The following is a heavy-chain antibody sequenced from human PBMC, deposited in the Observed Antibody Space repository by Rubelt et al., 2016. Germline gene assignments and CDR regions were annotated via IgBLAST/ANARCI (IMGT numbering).Heavy chain of an antibody. J-gene: IGHJ4*02. CDR1: GGTFSSYA. D-gene: IGHD6-19*01. V-gene: IGHV1-2*02. Sequence: QVQLVQSGAEVKKPGSSVKVSCKASGGTFSSYAISCVRQAPGQGLEWMGWINPNSGGTNYAQKLTGRGTMSRETSISTAYRELSRLRSDDTAVYYCARVIAVAGNGYWGQGTLVTVSS. CDR3: ARVIAVAGNGY. CDR2: INPNSGGT.